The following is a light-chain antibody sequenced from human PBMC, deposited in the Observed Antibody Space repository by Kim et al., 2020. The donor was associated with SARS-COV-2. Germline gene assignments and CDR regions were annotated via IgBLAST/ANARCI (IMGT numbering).Light chain of an antibody. Sequence: PGERATLSGRASQSIGTDLGWYQQKPGQTPRLFIFDASNRAPGIPARFSGSGSGTDFTLTVSSLEPEDSAVYYCQQRNKWPRTFGQGTKVDIK. J-gene: IGKJ1*01. CDR3: QQRNKWPRT. CDR2: DAS. V-gene: IGKV3-11*01. CDR1: QSIGTD.